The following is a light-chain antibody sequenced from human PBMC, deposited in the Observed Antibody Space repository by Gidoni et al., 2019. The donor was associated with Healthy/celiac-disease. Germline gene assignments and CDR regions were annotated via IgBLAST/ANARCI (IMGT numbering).Light chain of an antibody. CDR3: QQSYSIPWT. Sequence: DIQMTPSPSSLSASVGDRVTITCRASQSISSYLNWYQQKPGKAPKLLIYAASSLQSGVPSRFSGSGSGTDFTLTISSLQPEDFATYYCQQSYSIPWTFGPXTKVGIK. CDR2: AAS. J-gene: IGKJ3*01. V-gene: IGKV1-39*01. CDR1: QSISSY.